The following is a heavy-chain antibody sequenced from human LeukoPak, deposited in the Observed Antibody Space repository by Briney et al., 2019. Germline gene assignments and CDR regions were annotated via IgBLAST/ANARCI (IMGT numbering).Heavy chain of an antibody. V-gene: IGHV3-48*03. CDR3: AREDVESNYGGGFDY. D-gene: IGHD4/OR15-4a*01. J-gene: IGHJ4*02. CDR2: ISESGTTI. Sequence: QPGGSVRLSCAASGFTFSSYEMNWFRQAPGKGLEWVSYISESGTTIYYADSVKGRFTISRDNAKSSLYLLMNSLRVEDTALYYCAREDVESNYGGGFDYWGQGTLVTVSS. CDR1: GFTFSSYE.